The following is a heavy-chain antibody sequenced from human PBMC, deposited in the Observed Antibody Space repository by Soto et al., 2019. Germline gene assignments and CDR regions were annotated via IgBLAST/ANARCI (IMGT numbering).Heavy chain of an antibody. Sequence: SLKVTCKASGYTFTGYYMHWVRQAPGQGLEWMGWINPNSGGTNYAQEFQGRITMTSDTSISTAYMDLRRLRSDDTAVYYCARVYNLYSISSGPLHYYYYGMDVWGQGNTVTVSS. D-gene: IGHD6-6*01. CDR3: ARVYNLYSISSGPLHYYYYGMDV. CDR1: GYTFTGYY. V-gene: IGHV1-2*02. CDR2: INPNSGGT. J-gene: IGHJ6*02.